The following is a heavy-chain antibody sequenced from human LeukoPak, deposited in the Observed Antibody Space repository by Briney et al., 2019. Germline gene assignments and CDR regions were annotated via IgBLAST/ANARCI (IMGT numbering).Heavy chain of an antibody. CDR3: AREEIWSGYYNFDY. CDR1: GFTFSSYW. V-gene: IGHV3-74*01. J-gene: IGHJ4*02. Sequence: GGSLRLSCAASGFTFSSYWMHWVRQAPGKGLVWVSRINSDGSSTSYADSVKGRFTISRDNAKNSLYLQMNSLRAEDTALYYCAREEIWSGYYNFDYWGQGTLVTVSS. CDR2: INSDGSST. D-gene: IGHD3-3*01.